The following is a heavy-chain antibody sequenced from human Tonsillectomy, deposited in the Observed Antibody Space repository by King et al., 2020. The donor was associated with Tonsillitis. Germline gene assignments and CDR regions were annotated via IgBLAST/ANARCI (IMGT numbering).Heavy chain of an antibody. Sequence: QLQESGPGLVKPSGTLSLTCAVSGGSISSSNWWNWVRQPPGKGLEWIGEIHHSGSTNYNPSLKSRVTISVDKSKNQFSLKLSSVTAADTAVDYCERSGGDYYVSGSHYNFFDYWGQGTLVTVSS. CDR1: GGSISSSNW. J-gene: IGHJ4*02. CDR3: ERSGGDYYVSGSHYNFFDY. D-gene: IGHD3-10*01. V-gene: IGHV4-4*02. CDR2: IHHSGST.